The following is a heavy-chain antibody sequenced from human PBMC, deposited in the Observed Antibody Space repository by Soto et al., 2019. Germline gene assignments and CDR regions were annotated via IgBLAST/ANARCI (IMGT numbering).Heavy chain of an antibody. CDR3: AKMGADSSGFLRRDNWFDP. D-gene: IGHD3-22*01. Sequence: GASVKVSCKASGYTFTSYGISWVRQAPGQGLEWMGWISAYNGNTNYAQKLQGRVTMTTDTSTSTAYMELRSLRSDDTAVYYCAKMGADSSGFLRRDNWFDPWGQGTLVTVSS. CDR2: ISAYNGNT. J-gene: IGHJ5*02. CDR1: GYTFTSYG. V-gene: IGHV1-18*01.